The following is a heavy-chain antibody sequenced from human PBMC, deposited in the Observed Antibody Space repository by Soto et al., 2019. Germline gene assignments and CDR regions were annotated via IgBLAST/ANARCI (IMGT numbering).Heavy chain of an antibody. J-gene: IGHJ6*02. D-gene: IGHD2-8*01. CDR3: AKDLQWYGMDV. CDR1: GFPFSNYF. Sequence: EMQLLESGGGLVQPGGSLRLSCVASGFPFSNYFMDWVRQVPGKGLEWVSVISGGGDNIQYGESVRGRFTISRDNSKNTLYLQMNSLRGDDTAVYYCAKDLQWYGMDVWGQGTTVTVS. V-gene: IGHV3-23*01. CDR2: ISGGGDNI.